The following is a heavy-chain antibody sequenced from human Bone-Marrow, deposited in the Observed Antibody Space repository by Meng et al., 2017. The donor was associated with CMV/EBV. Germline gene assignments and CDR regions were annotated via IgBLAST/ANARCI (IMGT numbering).Heavy chain of an antibody. V-gene: IGHV1-69*05. J-gene: IGHJ5*02. CDR2: IIPIFGTA. CDR1: GGTFSSYA. CDR3: ARMPIAARPS. Sequence: SVKVSCKASGGTFSSYAINWVRQAPGQGLEWMGGIIPIFGTANYAQKFQGRVTLTRDTSMNTAYMELSSLRSDDTAVFYCARMPIAARPSWGQGTLVTVSS. D-gene: IGHD6-6*01.